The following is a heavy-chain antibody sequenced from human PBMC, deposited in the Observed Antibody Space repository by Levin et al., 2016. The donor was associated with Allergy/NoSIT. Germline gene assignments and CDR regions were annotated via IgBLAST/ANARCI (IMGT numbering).Heavy chain of an antibody. CDR3: AKDRASRGWTHFYYGMDV. J-gene: IGHJ6*02. Sequence: GESLKISCAASGFSFSNYGMHWVRQAPGKGLEWVAVISYDGSNKYYAESVKGRFTISRDNSKNMLYLQVDSLRAEDTAVFYCAKDRASRGWTHFYYGMDVWGQGTTVTVSS. CDR2: ISYDGSNK. D-gene: IGHD6-19*01. CDR1: GFSFSNYG. V-gene: IGHV3-30*18.